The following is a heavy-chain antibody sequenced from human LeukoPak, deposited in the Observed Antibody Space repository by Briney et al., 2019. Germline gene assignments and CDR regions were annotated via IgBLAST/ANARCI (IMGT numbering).Heavy chain of an antibody. D-gene: IGHD5-24*01. CDR1: GYSFTSYW. CDR2: IYPGDSDT. V-gene: IGHV5-51*01. Sequence: GESLKISCRGSGYSFTSYWIGWVRQIPGKGLEWMGIIYPGDSDTRYSPSFQGQVTISADKSISTAYVQWSSLKASDSAMYYCARPTHRDGYTGAFDSWGQGTLVTVSP. J-gene: IGHJ4*02. CDR3: ARPTHRDGYTGAFDS.